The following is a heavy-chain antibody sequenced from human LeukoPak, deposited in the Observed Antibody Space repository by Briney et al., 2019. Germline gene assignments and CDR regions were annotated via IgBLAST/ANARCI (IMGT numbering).Heavy chain of an antibody. CDR2: ISYSGIP. J-gene: IGHJ4*02. CDR3: ASGIGGVMVRKFDS. Sequence: SSETLSLTCTVSGGSISSGGYYWSWIRQHPGRGLEWIGYISYSGIPFYNPSLKSRTIISVDMSQNQFSLRLTSVTAADTAVYYCASGIGGVMVRKFDSWGQGTLVTVSS. D-gene: IGHD3-16*01. V-gene: IGHV4-31*03. CDR1: GGSISSGGYY.